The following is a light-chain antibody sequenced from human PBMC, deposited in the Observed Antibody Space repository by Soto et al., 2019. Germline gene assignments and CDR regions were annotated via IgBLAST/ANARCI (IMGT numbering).Light chain of an antibody. CDR3: HHYTNWSPCT. J-gene: IGKJ1*01. V-gene: IGKV3D-15*01. CDR1: LLFSIT. Sequence: EIVVTQSPATMGVCPKERSTRSCRASLLFSITLAWHQQKPGQPPSLLIYGASPSATAIPASFTRTLSGTELTLTLPTLLSHVFAFYYCHHYTNWSPCTFGQ. CDR2: GAS.